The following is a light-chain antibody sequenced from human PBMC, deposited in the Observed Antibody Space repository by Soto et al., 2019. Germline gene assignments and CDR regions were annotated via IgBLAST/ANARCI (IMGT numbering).Light chain of an antibody. J-gene: IGLJ2*01. Sequence: QSVLTQPPSVSGAPGQRVTISCTGSSSNIGAGYDVHWYQQLPGTAPKLLIYGNSNRPSGVPDRFSGSKSGTSASLAITGLQAADEADYYCQSYDSSLSGTHVVFGGGTKPTVL. CDR2: GNS. CDR3: QSYDSSLSGTHVV. CDR1: SSNIGAGYD. V-gene: IGLV1-40*01.